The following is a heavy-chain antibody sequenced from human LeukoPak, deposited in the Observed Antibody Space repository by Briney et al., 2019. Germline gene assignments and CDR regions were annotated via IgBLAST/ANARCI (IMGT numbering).Heavy chain of an antibody. V-gene: IGHV3-21*01. J-gene: IGHJ4*02. CDR1: GFTFSSYS. CDR2: ISSSSLYI. CDR3: PRRGSGYDDPVDY. Sequence: GGSLRLSCAASGFTFSSYSMNWVRQAPGKGLEWVSCISSSSLYIYYADSVKGRFTISRDNAKNSLYLQMNSLRADDTAVYYCPRRGSGYDDPVDYWGQGTLVTVSS. D-gene: IGHD5-12*01.